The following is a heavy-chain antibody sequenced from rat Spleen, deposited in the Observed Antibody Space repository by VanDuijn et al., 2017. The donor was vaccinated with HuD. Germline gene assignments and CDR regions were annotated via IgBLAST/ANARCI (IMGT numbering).Heavy chain of an antibody. CDR1: GFTFDDYG. V-gene: IGHV5-29*01. CDR2: ISWGGSST. D-gene: IGHD1-12*01. CDR3: ARANRDSYAHFDY. J-gene: IGHJ2*01. Sequence: EVKLVESGGGLVQPGRSLKLSCAASGFTFDDYGMAWVRQAPKNGLEWVASISWGGSSTYYPDNVKGRFTISRDNTKSTLFLQMNSLQTEDTATYYCARANRDSYAHFDYWGQGVMVTVSS.